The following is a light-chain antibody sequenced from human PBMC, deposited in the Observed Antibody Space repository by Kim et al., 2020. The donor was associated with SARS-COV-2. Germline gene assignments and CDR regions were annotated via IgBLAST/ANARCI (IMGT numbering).Light chain of an antibody. CDR2: GAS. Sequence: VYPGERATLSCRASQSVSSNLAWFQQKPGQAPRLLIYGASTRATGVPARFSGSGSGTEFTLTISSLQSEDFAVYSCQQYDKWPPGTFGQGTKLEIK. J-gene: IGKJ2*02. V-gene: IGKV3-15*01. CDR1: QSVSSN. CDR3: QQYDKWPPGT.